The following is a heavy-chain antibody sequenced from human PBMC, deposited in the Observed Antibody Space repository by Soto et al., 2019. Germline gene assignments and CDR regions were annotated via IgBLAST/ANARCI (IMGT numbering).Heavy chain of an antibody. Sequence: EVQLVESGGGLVQPGGSLRLSCAASGFTFSSYWMSWVRQAPGKGLEWVANIKQDGSEKYYVDSVKGRFTISRDNAKNPLYLQMNSLRAEDTAVYYCARGRGCSTGCHNFHYWCQRTLVAVSS. CDR3: ARGRGCSTGCHNFHY. CDR2: IKQDGSEK. D-gene: IGHD2-2*01. J-gene: IGHJ4*02. CDR1: GFTFSSYW. V-gene: IGHV3-7*01.